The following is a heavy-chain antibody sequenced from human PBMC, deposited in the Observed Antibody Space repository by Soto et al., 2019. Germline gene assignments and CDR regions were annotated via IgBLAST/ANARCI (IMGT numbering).Heavy chain of an antibody. Sequence: ASVKVSCKASGYTFTSYYMHWVRQAPGQGLEWMGIINPSGGSTSYAQKFQGRVTMTRDTSTSTVYMELSSLRSEDTAVYYCARDWVVRGLLWFGESAGYGMDVWGQGTTVAVSS. CDR1: GYTFTSYY. CDR3: ARDWVVRGLLWFGESAGYGMDV. V-gene: IGHV1-46*01. J-gene: IGHJ6*02. CDR2: INPSGGST. D-gene: IGHD3-10*01.